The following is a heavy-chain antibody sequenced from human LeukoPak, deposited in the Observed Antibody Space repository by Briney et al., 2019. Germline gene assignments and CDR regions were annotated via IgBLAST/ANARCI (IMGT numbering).Heavy chain of an antibody. V-gene: IGHV3-21*01. CDR1: GFTFSSYS. CDR2: ISSSSSYI. J-gene: IGHJ3*02. D-gene: IGHD3-3*01. CDR3: ARADQGPYDPGLGAFDI. Sequence: GGSLRLSCAASGFTFSSYSMNWVRQAPGKGLEWVSSISSSSSYIYYADSVKGRFTISRDNAKNSLYLQMNSLRAEDTAVYYCARADQGPYDPGLGAFDIWGQGTMVTVSS.